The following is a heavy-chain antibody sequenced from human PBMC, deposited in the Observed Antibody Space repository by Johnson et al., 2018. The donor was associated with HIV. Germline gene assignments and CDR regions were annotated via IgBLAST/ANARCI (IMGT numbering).Heavy chain of an antibody. Sequence: QVQLVESGGGLVKPGGSLRLSCAASGFTFSDYYMSWIRQAPGKGLDSLSYIRSSGSTRYYADYVQGRLTISSDNAKNSLYLQMNSLRAEDTAVYYCARYQQLVRDGAFDIWGQGTMVTVSS. CDR2: IRSSGSTR. D-gene: IGHD6-13*01. V-gene: IGHV3-11*04. CDR3: ARYQQLVRDGAFDI. J-gene: IGHJ3*02. CDR1: GFTFSDYY.